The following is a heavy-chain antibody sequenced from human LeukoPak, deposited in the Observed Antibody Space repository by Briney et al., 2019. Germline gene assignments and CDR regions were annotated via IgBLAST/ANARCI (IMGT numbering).Heavy chain of an antibody. CDR1: GFTFSSYE. J-gene: IGHJ4*02. CDR2: ISSSGSTI. V-gene: IGHV3-48*03. Sequence: GGSLRLSCAASGFTFSSYEMNWVRQAPGKGLEWVSYISSSGSTIYYADSVKGRFTISRDNAKNSLYLQMNSLRAEDTAVYYCAKEEYYDILTGYYTDYWGQGTLVTVSS. CDR3: AKEEYYDILTGYYTDY. D-gene: IGHD3-9*01.